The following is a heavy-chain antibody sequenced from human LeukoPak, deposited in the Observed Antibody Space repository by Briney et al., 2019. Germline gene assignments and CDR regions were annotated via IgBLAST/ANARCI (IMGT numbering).Heavy chain of an antibody. V-gene: IGHV1-18*01. CDR2: ISAYNGNT. CDR3: ASGIAATTLLGY. CDR1: GYTFTSYG. Sequence: ASVKVSCEASGYTFTSYGISWVRQAPGQGLEWMGWISAYNGNTNYAQKLQGRVTMTTDTSTSTAYMELRSLRSDDTAVYYCASGIAATTLLGYWGQGTLVTVSS. D-gene: IGHD5-12*01. J-gene: IGHJ4*02.